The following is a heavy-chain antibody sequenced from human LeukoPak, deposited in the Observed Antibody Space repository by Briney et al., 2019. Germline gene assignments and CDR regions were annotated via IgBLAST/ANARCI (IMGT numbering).Heavy chain of an antibody. D-gene: IGHD6-19*01. CDR2: ISGGGDST. Sequence: GGSLRLSCAAPVLTFSNFAMSWVRQAPGKGLEWVSAISGGGDSTYYADSVKGRFTVSRDNSKNTLYLQMNSLTDDDTAVYYCAKGRGTNSGPTLDYWGQGTLVAVSS. J-gene: IGHJ4*02. V-gene: IGHV3-23*01. CDR3: AKGRGTNSGPTLDY. CDR1: VLTFSNFA.